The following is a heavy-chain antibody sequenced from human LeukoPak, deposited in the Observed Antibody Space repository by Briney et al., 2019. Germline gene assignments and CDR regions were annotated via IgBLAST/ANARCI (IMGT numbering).Heavy chain of an antibody. CDR3: ARGRYYDFWSGYYHNWFDP. D-gene: IGHD3-3*01. CDR2: ISAYNGNT. CDR1: GYTFTSYG. Sequence: GASVKVSCKASGYTFTSYGISWVRQAPGQGLEWMGWISAYNGNTNYVQKLQGRVTMTTDTSTSTAYMELRSLRSDDTAVYYCARGRYYDFWSGYYHNWFDPWGQGTLVTVSS. V-gene: IGHV1-18*01. J-gene: IGHJ5*02.